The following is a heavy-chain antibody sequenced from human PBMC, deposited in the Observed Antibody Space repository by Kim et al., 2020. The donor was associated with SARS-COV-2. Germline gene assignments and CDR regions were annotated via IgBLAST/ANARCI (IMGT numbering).Heavy chain of an antibody. D-gene: IGHD3-3*01. CDR2: IIPIFGTA. CDR1: GGTFSSYA. J-gene: IGHJ6*02. V-gene: IGHV1-69*13. CDR3: ARCNRRFLEWLLSPYYYGMDV. Sequence: SVKVSCKASGGTFSSYAISWVRQAPGQGLEWMGGIIPIFGTANYAQKFQGRVTITADESTSTAYMELSSLRSEDTAVYYCARCNRRFLEWLLSPYYYGMDVWGQGTTVTVSS.